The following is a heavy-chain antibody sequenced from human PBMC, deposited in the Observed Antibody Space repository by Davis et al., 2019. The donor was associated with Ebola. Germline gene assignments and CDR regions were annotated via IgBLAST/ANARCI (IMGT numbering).Heavy chain of an antibody. J-gene: IGHJ4*02. CDR3: AREGGYPYAIDY. D-gene: IGHD5-18*01. V-gene: IGHV4-61*01. CDR2: INNSGHT. Sequence: PSETLSLTCTVSGGSITSDNYYWGWIRQPPGKGLEWIGYINNSGHTNYSPSLRSRVTISIDTSKNQFSLSLTSVTAADTAVYFCAREGGYPYAIDYWGQGILVTVSS. CDR1: GGSITSDNYY.